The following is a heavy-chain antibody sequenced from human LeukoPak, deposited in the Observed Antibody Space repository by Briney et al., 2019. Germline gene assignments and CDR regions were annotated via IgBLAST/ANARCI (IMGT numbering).Heavy chain of an antibody. CDR3: AKDSSSGFGAPYYFYY. Sequence: GGSLRLSCAASGFTFSSSAMRWVRQAPWKGLEWVSLISGSGGSTYYADSVKGRFTISRDNSKNTLYLQMNSLRAEDTAVYYCAKDSSSGFGAPYYFYYWGQGTLVTVSS. D-gene: IGHD3-10*01. CDR1: GFTFSSSA. J-gene: IGHJ4*02. V-gene: IGHV3-23*01. CDR2: ISGSGGST.